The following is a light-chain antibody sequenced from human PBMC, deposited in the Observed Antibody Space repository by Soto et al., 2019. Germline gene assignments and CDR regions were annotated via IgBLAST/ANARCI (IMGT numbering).Light chain of an antibody. CDR1: QSISSY. CDR3: QQSNSSPPT. V-gene: IGKV1-39*01. Sequence: DIQMTQSPSSLSASVGDRVTITSRASQSISSYLNWYQQKPGKAPKLLIYAASSLQAGVPSRFRGSGSGTDFTLTISSLQPEDFATYFCQQSNSSPPTFGGGTKVDI. CDR2: AAS. J-gene: IGKJ4*01.